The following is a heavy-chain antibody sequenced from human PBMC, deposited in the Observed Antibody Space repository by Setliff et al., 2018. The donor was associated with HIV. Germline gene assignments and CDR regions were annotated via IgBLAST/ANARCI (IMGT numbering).Heavy chain of an antibody. CDR2: ISRGGRTK. D-gene: IGHD3-3*02. J-gene: IGHJ4*02. CDR1: GFTFSDYY. CDR3: AREDPPADFHFWSGRLAD. Sequence: GGSLRLSCAASGFTFSDYYMSWIRQAPGKGLEWISYISRGGRTKYYADSVKGRFTISRDNAKNSLYLQMNSLRAEDTAVYYGAREDPPADFHFWSGRLADWGQGSLVTVSS. V-gene: IGHV3-11*04.